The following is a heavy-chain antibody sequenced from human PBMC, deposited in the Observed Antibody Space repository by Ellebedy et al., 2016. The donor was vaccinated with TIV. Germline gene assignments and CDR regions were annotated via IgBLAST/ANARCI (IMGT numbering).Heavy chain of an antibody. CDR2: ISSYNGNI. CDR1: GYTFTDYT. Sequence: ASVKVSXXASGYTFTDYTLHWVRQAPGQGLEWMGWISSYNGNINYAQKFQGRVTMTTDTSTSTAYMELRSLRSDDTAVYYCAREDYDFWSGYSPFDYWGQGTLVTVSS. V-gene: IGHV1-18*04. D-gene: IGHD3-3*01. J-gene: IGHJ4*02. CDR3: AREDYDFWSGYSPFDY.